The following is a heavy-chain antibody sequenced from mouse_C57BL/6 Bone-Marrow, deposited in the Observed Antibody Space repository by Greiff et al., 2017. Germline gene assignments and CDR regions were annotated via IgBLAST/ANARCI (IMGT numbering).Heavy chain of an antibody. Sequence: EVQLVESGGGLVQPKGSLKLSCAASGFSFNTYAMNWVRQAPGKGLEWVARIRSKSNNYATYYADSVKDRFTISRDDSESMLYLQMNNLKTEDTAMYYCVRRGGSWFAYWGQGILVTVSA. V-gene: IGHV10-1*01. CDR1: GFSFNTYA. CDR3: VRRGGSWFAY. J-gene: IGHJ3*01. CDR2: IRSKSNNYAT.